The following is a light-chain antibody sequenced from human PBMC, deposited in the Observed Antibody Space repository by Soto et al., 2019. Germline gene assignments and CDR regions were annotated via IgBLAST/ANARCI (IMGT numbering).Light chain of an antibody. V-gene: IGLV7-43*01. J-gene: IGLJ1*01. CDR3: LLDDGGYYV. CDR1: NGPVTSGFY. Sequence: QPVVPQEPSLPVSPGGTVTLTCASSNGPVTSGFYPHWVQQKPGQAPRTLIYSTTNKHSWTPARFSGSLLGGKAALTLSGVQPELEAHYYRLLDDGGYYVFGDETKVT. CDR2: STT.